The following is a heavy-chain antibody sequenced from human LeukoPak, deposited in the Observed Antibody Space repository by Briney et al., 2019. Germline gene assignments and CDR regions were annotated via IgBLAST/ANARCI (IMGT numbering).Heavy chain of an antibody. D-gene: IGHD3-10*01. CDR2: INTNTGNP. CDR3: ARELKYGSGSYWAPLDY. J-gene: IGHJ4*02. V-gene: IGHV7-4-1*02. Sequence: GASVKVSCKASGYTFSSYSMNWVRQGPGQGLELMGWINTNTGNPTYAQGFTGRFVFSLDTSVSTAYLQISSLKAEDTAVYYCARELKYGSGSYWAPLDYWGQGTLVTVSS. CDR1: GYTFSSYS.